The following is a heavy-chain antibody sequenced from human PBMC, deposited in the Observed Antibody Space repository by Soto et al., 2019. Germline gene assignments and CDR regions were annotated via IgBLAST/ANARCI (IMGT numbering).Heavy chain of an antibody. CDR2: INPATGAA. Sequence: QLHLVQSGAVVKKPGASVTVSCSASGYPVTAYYMHWVRQAPGRGLEWMGGINPATGAAKYTQTFKGRVTMTRDTSMSTVFMELSGLTSEDTAVFYFARGGGVGVAGSAAFDMWGQGTLVTVSS. CDR3: ARGGGVGVAGSAAFDM. V-gene: IGHV1-2*02. CDR1: GYPVTAYY. J-gene: IGHJ3*02. D-gene: IGHD3-3*01.